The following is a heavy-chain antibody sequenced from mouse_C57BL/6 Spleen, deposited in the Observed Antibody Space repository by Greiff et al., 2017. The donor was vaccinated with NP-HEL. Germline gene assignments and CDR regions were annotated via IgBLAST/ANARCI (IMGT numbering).Heavy chain of an antibody. V-gene: IGHV1-15*01. Sequence: QVQLQQPGAELVRPGASVTLSCKASGYTFTDYEMHWVKQTPVHGLEWIGAIDPETGGTAYNQKFKGKAILTADKSSSTAYMELRSLTSEDSAVYYCTRYGVVAYYYAMDYWGQGTSVTVSS. D-gene: IGHD1-1*01. CDR2: IDPETGGT. J-gene: IGHJ4*01. CDR3: TRYGVVAYYYAMDY. CDR1: GYTFTDYE.